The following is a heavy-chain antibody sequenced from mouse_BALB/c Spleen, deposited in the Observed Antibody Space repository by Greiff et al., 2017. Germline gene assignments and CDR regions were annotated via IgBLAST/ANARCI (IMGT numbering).Heavy chain of an antibody. J-gene: IGHJ3*01. CDR1: GYTFTSYW. V-gene: IGHV1S22*01. Sequence: LQQPGSELVRPGASVKLSCKASGYTFTSYWMHWVKQRHGQGLEWIGNIYPGSGSTNYDEKFKSKGTLTVDTSSNTAYMQLSSLTSEDSAVYFCARRVAWYVSSYFAYWGQGTLVTVSA. CDR2: IYPGSGST. D-gene: IGHD1-1*01. CDR3: ARRVAWYVSSYFAY.